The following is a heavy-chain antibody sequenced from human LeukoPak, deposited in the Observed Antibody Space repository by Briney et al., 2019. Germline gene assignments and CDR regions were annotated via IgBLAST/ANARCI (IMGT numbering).Heavy chain of an antibody. J-gene: IGHJ4*02. CDR3: AGGAYCGGDCYQRSLDY. CDR2: ISAYNGNT. V-gene: IGHV1-18*01. CDR1: GYTFTNYG. D-gene: IGHD2-21*02. Sequence: GASVKVSCKASGYTFTNYGISWVRQAPGQGLEWMGWISAYNGNTNYAQKLQDRVTMTTDTSTSTAYMEVRSLRSDDTAVYYCAGGAYCGGDCYQRSLDYWGQGALVTVSS.